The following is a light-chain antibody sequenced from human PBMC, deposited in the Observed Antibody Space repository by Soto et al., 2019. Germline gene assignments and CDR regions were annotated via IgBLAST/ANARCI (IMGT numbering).Light chain of an antibody. J-gene: IGKJ1*01. CDR3: QQYNEWPRT. V-gene: IGKV3-15*01. Sequence: EIVMTQSPATLYVSPGERATLSCRASQSVNRNLAWYQQKPGQAPRLLIYGASPRATTIPDRFSGSGSGTESTLTISSLQSEDFAVYYCQQYNEWPRTFGQGTRVEIK. CDR1: QSVNRN. CDR2: GAS.